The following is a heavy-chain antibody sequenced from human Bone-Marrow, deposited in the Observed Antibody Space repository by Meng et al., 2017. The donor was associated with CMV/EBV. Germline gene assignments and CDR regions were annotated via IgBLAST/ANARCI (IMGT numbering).Heavy chain of an antibody. D-gene: IGHD1-26*01. CDR3: VSRYSWELFDF. CDR2: INHIGST. J-gene: IGHJ4*02. CDR1: GGYFGVHY. V-gene: IGHV4-34*01. Sequence: LTCAGYGGYFGVHYWSWIRQPPGKGLEWIGEINHIGSTKYNPSLKSRVTISVDTSKNQFSLKVTSVTAADTAVYYCVSRYSWELFDFWGQGTLVTVSS.